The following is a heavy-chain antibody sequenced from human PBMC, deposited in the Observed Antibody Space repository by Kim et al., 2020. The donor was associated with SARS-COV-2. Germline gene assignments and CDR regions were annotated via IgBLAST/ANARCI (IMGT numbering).Heavy chain of an antibody. V-gene: IGHV1-18*01. J-gene: IGHJ6*03. CDR3: ARGPSPYSISWYPPHYYYYTMDG. D-gene: IGHD6-13*01. CDR1: GYTFTSYG. CDR2: ISAYNGNT. Sequence: ASVKVSCKASGYTFTSYGISWVRQAPGQGLEWMGWISAYNGNTNYAQKLQGRVTMTTDTSTSTAYMELRSLRSDDTAVYYCARGPSPYSISWYPPHYYYYTMDGCGKGTTRTGSS.